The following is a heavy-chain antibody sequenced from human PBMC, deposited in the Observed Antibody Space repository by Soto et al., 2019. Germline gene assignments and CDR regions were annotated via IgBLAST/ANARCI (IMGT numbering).Heavy chain of an antibody. J-gene: IGHJ6*02. CDR2: INAGNGNT. V-gene: IGHV1-3*01. CDR3: ARASGYCSSTSCSEYYYYGMDV. CDR1: GYTFTSYA. D-gene: IGHD2-2*01. Sequence: ASVKVSCKASGYTFTSYAMHWVRQAPGQRLEWMGWINAGNGNTKYSQKFQGRVTITRDTSASTAYMELSSLRSEDTAVYYCARASGYCSSTSCSEYYYYGMDVWGQGTTVTVYS.